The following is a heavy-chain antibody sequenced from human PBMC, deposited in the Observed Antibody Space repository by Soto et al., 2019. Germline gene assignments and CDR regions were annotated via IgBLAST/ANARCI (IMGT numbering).Heavy chain of an antibody. V-gene: IGHV1-46*01. CDR2: INPSGGSA. Sequence: ASVKVSCKASGYTFTSYYMHWVRQAPGQGLEWMGIINPSGGSASYAQKFQGRVTMTRDTSTSTAYMELSSLRSEDTAVYYCASVKQMRFHHWGQGTLVTVSS. CDR1: GYTFTSYY. D-gene: IGHD6-13*01. J-gene: IGHJ1*01. CDR3: ASVKQMRFHH.